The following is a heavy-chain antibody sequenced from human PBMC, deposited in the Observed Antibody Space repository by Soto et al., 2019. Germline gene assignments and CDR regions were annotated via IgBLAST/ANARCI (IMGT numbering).Heavy chain of an antibody. Sequence: GGSLRLSCAASGFTFSDYAMHWVRQAPGKGLEWVAVVSHDGRNTHYADSVKGRFTISRDNSKNTLYLQMNSLRAEDTAVYYCAREQGVPAYYYYGMDGWGQGTKVTVSS. J-gene: IGHJ6*02. D-gene: IGHD2-2*01. CDR1: GFTFSDYA. V-gene: IGHV3-30*03. CDR3: AREQGVPAYYYYGMDG. CDR2: VSHDGRNT.